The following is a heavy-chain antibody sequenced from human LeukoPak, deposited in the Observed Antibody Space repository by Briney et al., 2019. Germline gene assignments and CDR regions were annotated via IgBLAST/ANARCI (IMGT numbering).Heavy chain of an antibody. V-gene: IGHV4-4*07. D-gene: IGHD3-10*01. CDR2: IYSSGST. J-gene: IGHJ4*02. CDR1: GGSISSYY. Sequence: SETLSLTCTVSGGSISSYYWSWIRQPAGKGLEWIGRIYSSGSTNYKSSLKSRIRMSVDTSKNQFSLRLSSVTAADTAVYYCARAPLWFGERGPLFDYWGQGTLVTVSS. CDR3: ARAPLWFGERGPLFDY.